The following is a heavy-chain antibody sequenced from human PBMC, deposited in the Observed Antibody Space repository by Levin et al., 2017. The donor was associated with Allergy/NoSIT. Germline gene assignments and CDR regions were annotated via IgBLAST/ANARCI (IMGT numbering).Heavy chain of an antibody. J-gene: IGHJ5*02. Sequence: GASVKVSCKAVGGTFNSYAISWVRQAPGQGPEWMGGIVPVLGSVDYAQKFQGRLTLTADESTTTDESSTTVYTELRNLSSDVTAVNYCARAGYQLLRNWFDPWGQGTLVTVSS. D-gene: IGHD2-2*01. CDR2: IVPVLGSV. CDR1: GGTFNSYA. CDR3: ARAGYQLLRNWFDP. V-gene: IGHV1-69*13.